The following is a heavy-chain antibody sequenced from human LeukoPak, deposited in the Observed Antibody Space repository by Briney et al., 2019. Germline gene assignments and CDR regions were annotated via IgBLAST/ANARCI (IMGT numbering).Heavy chain of an antibody. CDR3: ARASYRSYYYGSGVPDY. V-gene: IGHV4-59*01. CDR2: IYYSGST. CDR1: GGSISSYY. J-gene: IGHJ4*02. Sequence: SETLSLTCTVSGGSISSYYWSWVRQPPGKGLEWIGYIYYSGSTNYNPSLKSRVTISVDTSKNQFSLKLSSVTAADTAVYYCARASYRSYYYGSGVPDYWGQGTLVTVSS. D-gene: IGHD3-10*01.